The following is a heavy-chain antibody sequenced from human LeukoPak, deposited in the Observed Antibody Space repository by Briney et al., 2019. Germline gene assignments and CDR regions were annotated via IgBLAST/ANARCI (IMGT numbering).Heavy chain of an antibody. J-gene: IGHJ5*02. CDR2: ISAYNGNT. V-gene: IGHV1-18*01. Sequence: ASVKVSCKASGYTFTSYGISWVRQAPGQGLEWVGWISAYNGNTNYAQKLQGRVTMTTDTSTSTAYMELRSLRSDDTAVYYCARDLLPNSGSYYLNWFDPWGQGTLVTVSS. CDR3: ARDLLPNSGSYYLNWFDP. D-gene: IGHD1-26*01. CDR1: GYTFTSYG.